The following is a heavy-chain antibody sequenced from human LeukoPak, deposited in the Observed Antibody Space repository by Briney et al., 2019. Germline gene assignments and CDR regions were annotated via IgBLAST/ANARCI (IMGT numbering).Heavy chain of an antibody. D-gene: IGHD1-26*01. Sequence: GASLQTSCKVSGSIFTSYCIGWGRPLAGEGVGWVGIIYPGDSAPPYSPSFQAHVTISVDKPINSAYLQSSTLQASATAMYYCGMSGDRVPLQDDVFDVWGQGTIVTVS. CDR1: GSIFTSYC. J-gene: IGHJ3*01. V-gene: IGHV5-51*01. CDR3: GMSGDRVPLQDDVFDV. CDR2: IYPGDSAP.